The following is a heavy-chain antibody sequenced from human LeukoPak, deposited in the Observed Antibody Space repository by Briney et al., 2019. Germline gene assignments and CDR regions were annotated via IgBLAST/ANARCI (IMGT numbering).Heavy chain of an antibody. J-gene: IGHJ6*02. CDR3: ARAPPRSLGYYYYYGMDV. CDR2: IYHSGST. Sequence: SQTLSLTCTVSGGSISSGGYSWSWIRQPPGKGLEWIGYIYHSGSTYYNPSLKSRVTISVDRSKNQFSLKLSSVTAADTAVYYCARAPPRSLGYYYYYGMDVWGQGTTVTVSS. D-gene: IGHD3-16*01. CDR1: GGSISSGGYS. V-gene: IGHV4-30-2*01.